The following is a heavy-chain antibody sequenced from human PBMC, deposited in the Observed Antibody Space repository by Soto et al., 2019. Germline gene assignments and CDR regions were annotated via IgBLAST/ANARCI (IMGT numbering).Heavy chain of an antibody. J-gene: IGHJ6*02. CDR2: IRTDTGDT. CDR1: GYTFTNHA. Sequence: ASVKVSCKASGYTFTNHAIHWVRQAPGQRLQWTGWIRTDTGDTGYSQKFQGRVTITTDTSTSTAYVELSSLTSEDTAVYYCARDREGYSYGYYYYYGMDVWGQGTTVTVSS. CDR3: ARDREGYSYGYYYYYGMDV. D-gene: IGHD5-18*01. V-gene: IGHV1-3*04.